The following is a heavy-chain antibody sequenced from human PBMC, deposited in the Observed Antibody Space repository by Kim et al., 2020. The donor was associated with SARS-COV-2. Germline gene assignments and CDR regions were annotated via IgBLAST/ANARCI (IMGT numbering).Heavy chain of an antibody. J-gene: IGHJ4*02. CDR3: ARGPTYYYGSGSYNFDY. CDR1: GYTFTSYD. Sequence: ASVKVSCKASGYTFTSYDINWVRQATGQGLEWMGWMNPNSGNTGYAQKFQGRVTMTRNTSISTAYMELSSLRSEDTAVYYCARGPTYYYGSGSYNFDYWGQGTLVTVSS. CDR2: MNPNSGNT. V-gene: IGHV1-8*01. D-gene: IGHD3-10*01.